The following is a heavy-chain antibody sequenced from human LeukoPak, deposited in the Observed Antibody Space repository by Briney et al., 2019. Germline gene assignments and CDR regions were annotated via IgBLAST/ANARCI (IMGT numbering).Heavy chain of an antibody. D-gene: IGHD2-2*01. CDR3: ARGRGEYQLLLSYYYGMDV. J-gene: IGHJ6*02. CDR2: INHSGSI. Sequence: SETLSLTRAVYGGSFSGYYWSWIRQPPGKGLEWIGEINHSGSINYNPSLKSRVTISVDTSKNQFSLKLSSVTAADTAVYYCARGRGEYQLLLSYYYGMDVWGQGTTVTVSS. CDR1: GGSFSGYY. V-gene: IGHV4-34*01.